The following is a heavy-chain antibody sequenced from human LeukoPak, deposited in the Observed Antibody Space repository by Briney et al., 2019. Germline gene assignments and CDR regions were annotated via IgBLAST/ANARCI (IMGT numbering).Heavy chain of an antibody. CDR2: ISTYNGDT. J-gene: IGHJ3*02. Sequence: ASVTVSCKASGYTFTNYGISWMRQAPGQGLEWMGWISTYNGDTNYAQKLQGRVTMTTDTSTSTAYMELRSLRSDDTAVYYCAREGLRGSEAFDIWGQGTMVTVSS. V-gene: IGHV1-18*01. D-gene: IGHD3-10*01. CDR1: GYTFTNYG. CDR3: AREGLRGSEAFDI.